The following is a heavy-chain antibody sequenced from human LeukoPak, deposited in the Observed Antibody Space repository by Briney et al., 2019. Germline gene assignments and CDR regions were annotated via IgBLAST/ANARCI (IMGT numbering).Heavy chain of an antibody. J-gene: IGHJ4*02. CDR2: IKSTTDGGTT. D-gene: IGHD1-1*01. CDR3: TSRRTQERFFDY. CDR1: GFTFINAW. V-gene: IGHV3-15*01. Sequence: GGSLRLSCAASGFTFINAWMSWVRQAPGKGLEWVGRIKSTTDGGTTDYAAPVKGRFTISRDDSKNTLYLRMNSLKTDDTAVYYCTSRRTQERFFDYWGQGTLVTVSS.